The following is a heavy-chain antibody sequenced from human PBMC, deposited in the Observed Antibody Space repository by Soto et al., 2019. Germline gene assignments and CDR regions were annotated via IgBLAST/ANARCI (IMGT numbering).Heavy chain of an antibody. CDR2: INPSGGST. CDR3: ARDGWLSYDILTGYYGY. CDR1: GYTFTNYG. V-gene: IGHV1-46*03. Sequence: ASVKVSCKASGYTFTNYGLSWVRQAPGQGLEWMGIINPSGGSTSYAQKFQGRVTMTRDTSTSTVYMELSSLRSEDTAVYYCARDGWLSYDILTGYYGYWGRGALVTVSS. D-gene: IGHD3-9*01. J-gene: IGHJ4*02.